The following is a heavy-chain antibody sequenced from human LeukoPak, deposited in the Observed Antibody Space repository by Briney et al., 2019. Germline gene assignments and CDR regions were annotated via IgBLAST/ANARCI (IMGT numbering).Heavy chain of an antibody. CDR3: ARDYSSAWYARDYYYYGVDV. Sequence: ASVKVSCKASGYTFTSYAMHWVRQAPGQRLEWMGWINAGNGNTKYSQKFQGRVTITRDTSASTVYMELSSLRSEDTAVYYCARDYSSAWYARDYYYYGVDVWGQGTTVTVTS. CDR1: GYTFTSYA. D-gene: IGHD6-19*01. V-gene: IGHV1-3*01. CDR2: INAGNGNT. J-gene: IGHJ6*02.